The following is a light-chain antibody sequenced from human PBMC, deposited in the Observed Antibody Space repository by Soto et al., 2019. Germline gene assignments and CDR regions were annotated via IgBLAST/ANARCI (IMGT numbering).Light chain of an antibody. CDR2: ENN. Sequence: QSVLTQPPSVSEAPGQRVTISCTGSSSTLGAGYEAHWYQQVPGTAPNLLIYENNNRPSGVPDRFSGSKSGTTASLAITGLQAEDEAEYYCQSYDSRMSGYVFGTGTKLTVL. V-gene: IGLV1-40*01. CDR1: SSTLGAGYE. J-gene: IGLJ1*01. CDR3: QSYDSRMSGYV.